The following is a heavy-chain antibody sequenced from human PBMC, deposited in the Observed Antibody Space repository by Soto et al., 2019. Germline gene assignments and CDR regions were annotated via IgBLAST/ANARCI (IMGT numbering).Heavy chain of an antibody. J-gene: IGHJ6*02. Sequence: SETLSLTCTVSGVSSSSGDYCCSWIRQPPGKGLEWIGYIYYSGSTYYNPSLKSRVTISVDTSKNQFSLKLSSVTAADTAVYYCARDPYGSLDYGMDVWGQGTTVTVSS. V-gene: IGHV4-30-4*01. CDR1: GVSSSSGDYC. CDR2: IYYSGST. CDR3: ARDPYGSLDYGMDV. D-gene: IGHD3-10*01.